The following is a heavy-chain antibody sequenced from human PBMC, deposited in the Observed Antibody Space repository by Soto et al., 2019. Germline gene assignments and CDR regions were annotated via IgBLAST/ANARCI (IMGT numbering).Heavy chain of an antibody. J-gene: IGHJ6*02. Sequence: QVQLVESGGGVVQPGRSLRLSCAASGFTFSSYAMHWVRQAPGKGLEWVAVISYDGSNKYYADSVKGRFTISRDNYKNTLYLQMNSLRAEDTAVYYCASADMYYYYYCMDVWGQGTTVTVSS. CDR3: ASADMYYYYYCMDV. CDR1: GFTFSSYA. V-gene: IGHV3-30-3*01. CDR2: ISYDGSNK. D-gene: IGHD2-15*01.